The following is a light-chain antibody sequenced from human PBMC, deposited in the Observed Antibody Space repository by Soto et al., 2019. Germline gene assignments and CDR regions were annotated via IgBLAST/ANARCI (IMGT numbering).Light chain of an antibody. Sequence: EVVLTQSPGTLSLSPGEAATLSCRASQTVSSGYLAWYQQRSGQAPRLLIYGSSSRASDVPDRLSGSGSGTEFTLTISSLEPEDFAVYFCQQYARSPWTFGQGTKLEIK. CDR1: QTVSSGY. CDR3: QQYARSPWT. CDR2: GSS. V-gene: IGKV3-20*01. J-gene: IGKJ1*01.